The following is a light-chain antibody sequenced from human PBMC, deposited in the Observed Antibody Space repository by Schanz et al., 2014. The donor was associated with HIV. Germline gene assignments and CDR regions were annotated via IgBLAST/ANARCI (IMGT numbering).Light chain of an antibody. J-gene: IGLJ3*02. CDR3: SSYAGSNNFWV. Sequence: QSALTQPPSASGSPGQSVTISCTGTSSDVGSYNRVSWYQQPPGTAPKLMIYEVSTRPSGVPDRFSGYKSGSTASLTVSGHKGEDEAEYYCSSYAGSNNFWVFGGGTKVTVL. V-gene: IGLV2-8*01. CDR2: EVS. CDR1: SSDVGSYNR.